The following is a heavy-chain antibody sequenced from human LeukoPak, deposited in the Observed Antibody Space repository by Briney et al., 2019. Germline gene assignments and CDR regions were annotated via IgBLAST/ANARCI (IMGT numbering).Heavy chain of an antibody. CDR3: ARDYPSDAFDI. Sequence: SETLSLTCTVSGGSISSYYWSWIRQPPGKGLEWIGYIYYSGSTNYNPSLKSRVTISVDTSKNQFSLKLSSVTAADTAVYYCARDYPSDAFDIWGQGTMVTVSS. CDR2: IYYSGST. J-gene: IGHJ3*02. V-gene: IGHV4-59*01. CDR1: GGSISSYY.